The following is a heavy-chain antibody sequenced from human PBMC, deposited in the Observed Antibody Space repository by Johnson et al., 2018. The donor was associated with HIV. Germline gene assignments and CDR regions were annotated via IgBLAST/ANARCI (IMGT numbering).Heavy chain of an antibody. V-gene: IGHV3-30*04. CDR3: AREGNWNPTYGFDV. J-gene: IGHJ3*01. Sequence: QVQLVESGGGVVQPGRSLRLSCAASGFTFSSYAMHWVRQAPGKGLDWVAVISYDGSNKYYADSVKGRFIISRDDSKDTLHLHMNSLRPEDTAVYFCAREGNWNPTYGFDVWGQGTIATVSS. CDR1: GFTFSSYA. CDR2: ISYDGSNK. D-gene: IGHD1-1*01.